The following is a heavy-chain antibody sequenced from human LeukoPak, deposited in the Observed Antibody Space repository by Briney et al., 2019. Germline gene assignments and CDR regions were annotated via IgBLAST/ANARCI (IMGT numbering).Heavy chain of an antibody. J-gene: IGHJ6*03. Sequence: PSETLSLTCTVSGGSISSYYWSWIRQPAGKGLEWIGRIYTSGSTNYNPSLKSRVTISVDTSKNQFSLKLSSVTAADTAVYYCARTRILIDDDYYYYMDVWGKGTTVTISS. V-gene: IGHV4-4*07. CDR1: GGSISSYY. CDR2: IYTSGST. D-gene: IGHD3-9*01. CDR3: ARTRILIDDDYYYYMDV.